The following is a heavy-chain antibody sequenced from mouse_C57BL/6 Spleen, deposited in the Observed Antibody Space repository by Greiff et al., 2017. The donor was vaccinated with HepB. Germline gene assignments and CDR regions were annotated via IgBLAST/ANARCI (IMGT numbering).Heavy chain of an antibody. J-gene: IGHJ2*01. CDR1: GFTFSDYY. CDR2: INYDGSST. V-gene: IGHV5-16*01. D-gene: IGHD1-1*01. Sequence: EVHLVESEGGLVQPGSSMKLSCTASGFTFSDYYMAWVRQVPEKGLEWVANINYDGSSTYYLDSLKSRFIISRDNAKNILYLQMSSLKSEDTATYYCARKANYYGSSLYYFDYWGQGTTLTVSS. CDR3: ARKANYYGSSLYYFDY.